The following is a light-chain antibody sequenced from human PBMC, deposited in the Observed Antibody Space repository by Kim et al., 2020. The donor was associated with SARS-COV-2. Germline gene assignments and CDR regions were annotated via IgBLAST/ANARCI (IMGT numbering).Light chain of an antibody. J-gene: IGLJ3*02. Sequence: GQSITISCTGTTSDIGGYNFVSWYQHHPGKAPKLLISDVNKRPSGVSNRFSGSKSGNTASLTISGLQAEDEADYFCSSYTSTSTLVFGGGTKLTVL. CDR1: TSDIGGYNF. CDR2: DVN. V-gene: IGLV2-14*03. CDR3: SSYTSTSTLV.